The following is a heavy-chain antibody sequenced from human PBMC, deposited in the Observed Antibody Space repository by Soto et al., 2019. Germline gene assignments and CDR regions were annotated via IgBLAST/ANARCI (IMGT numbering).Heavy chain of an antibody. J-gene: IGHJ4*02. CDR2: IYHSGRP. V-gene: IGHV4-30-2*01. CDR1: GGSVSSGGYY. Sequence: QLQLQESGPGLVKPSQTLSLTCAVSGGSVSSGGYYWSWIRQPPGKGLEWIGYIYHSGRPYYNPSLKSRVTISVDRSKEQVSLRLGSETAAAMAVYYCASVPDYWGQGTLVTVSS. CDR3: ASVPDY.